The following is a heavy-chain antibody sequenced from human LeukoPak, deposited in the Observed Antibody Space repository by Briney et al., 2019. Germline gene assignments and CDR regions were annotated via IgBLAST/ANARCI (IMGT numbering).Heavy chain of an antibody. CDR3: AKDRGFSSGLDN. D-gene: IGHD6-19*01. CDR1: GFTFDDYA. CDR2: ISWNGGGI. Sequence: GGSLRLSCAASGFTFDDYAMHWVRQAPGKGLEWVSGISWNGGGIGYADSVRGRFTISRDNAKNSLYLQMNSLRAEDTAFYYCAKDRGFSSGLDNWGQGTLVTVSS. J-gene: IGHJ4*02. V-gene: IGHV3-9*01.